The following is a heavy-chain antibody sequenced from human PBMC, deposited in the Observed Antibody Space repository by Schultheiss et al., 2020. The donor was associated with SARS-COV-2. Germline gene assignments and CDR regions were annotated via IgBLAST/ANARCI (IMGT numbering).Heavy chain of an antibody. CDR2: SNPSGKT. Sequence: SETLSLTCTVSGGSISNNSYYWDWIRQPPGRGLEWIGESNPSGKTNYNPSLKSRVTISLDTSKNQFSLDLTSVTAADTAVYYCAASTNSHAFEIWGQGTMVTVSS. CDR3: AASTNSHAFEI. CDR1: GGSISNNSYY. V-gene: IGHV4-39*07. J-gene: IGHJ3*02.